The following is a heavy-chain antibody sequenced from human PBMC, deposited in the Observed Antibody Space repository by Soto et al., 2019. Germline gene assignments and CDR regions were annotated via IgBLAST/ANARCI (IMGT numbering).Heavy chain of an antibody. CDR1: GGSISSYY. Sequence: SETLSLTCTVSGGSISSYYWSWIRQPPGKGLEWIGYIYYSGSTNYNPSLKSRVTISVDTSKNQFSLKLSSVTAADTAVYYCARVGDSSSWYYFDYWGQGTLVTVSS. V-gene: IGHV4-59*01. CDR3: ARVGDSSSWYYFDY. J-gene: IGHJ4*02. D-gene: IGHD6-13*01. CDR2: IYYSGST.